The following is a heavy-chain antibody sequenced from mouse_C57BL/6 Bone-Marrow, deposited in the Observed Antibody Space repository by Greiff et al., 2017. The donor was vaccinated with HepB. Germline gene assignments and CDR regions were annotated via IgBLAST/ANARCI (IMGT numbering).Heavy chain of an antibody. CDR2: IHPNSGST. D-gene: IGHD4-1*01. Sequence: VKLQQPGAELVKPGASVKLSCKASGYTFTSYWMHWVKQRPGQGLEWIGMIHPNSGSTNYNEKFKSKATLTVDKSSSTAYMQLSSLTSEDSAVYYCAREDWDYAMDYWGPGTSVTVSS. J-gene: IGHJ4*01. V-gene: IGHV1-64*01. CDR1: GYTFTSYW. CDR3: AREDWDYAMDY.